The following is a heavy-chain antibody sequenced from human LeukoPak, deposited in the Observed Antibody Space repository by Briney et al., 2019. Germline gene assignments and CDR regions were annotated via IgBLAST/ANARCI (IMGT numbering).Heavy chain of an antibody. J-gene: IGHJ3*02. Sequence: PGGSLRLSCAASGFTFSSYSVNWVRQAPGKGLEWVSFISGSSTTIYYADSVKGRFTISRDNAKNSLYLHMNGLRAEDTAVYYCARGTMATITFDIWGQGTMVTVSS. CDR2: ISGSSTTI. D-gene: IGHD5-24*01. CDR1: GFTFSSYS. V-gene: IGHV3-48*04. CDR3: ARGTMATITFDI.